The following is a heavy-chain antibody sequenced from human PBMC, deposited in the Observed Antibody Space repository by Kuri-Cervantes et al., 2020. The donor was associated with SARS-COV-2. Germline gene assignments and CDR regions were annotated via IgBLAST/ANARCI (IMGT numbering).Heavy chain of an antibody. CDR2: ISGSGGST. Sequence: GESLKISCAASGFTFSSYAMSWVRQAPGKGLEWVSAISGSGGSTYYADSVKGRFTISRDNSKNTLYLQMNSLRAEDTALYFCAILPRYDILTWSAWGQGTLVTVSS. D-gene: IGHD3-9*01. CDR1: GFTFSSYA. CDR3: AILPRYDILTWSA. J-gene: IGHJ5*02. V-gene: IGHV3-23*01.